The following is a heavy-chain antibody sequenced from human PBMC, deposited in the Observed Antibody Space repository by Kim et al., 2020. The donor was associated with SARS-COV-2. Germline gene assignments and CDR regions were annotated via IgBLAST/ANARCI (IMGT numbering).Heavy chain of an antibody. J-gene: IGHJ4*02. CDR3: ARHKRPQALGPDY. Sequence: SETLSLTCTVSGDSISGSRDFWGWIRQPPGKGLDWIGTILYTGSTYYTPSFKSRVTISVDTSKNQFSLKLTSVTAAYTAVYYCARHKRPQALGPDYWGQGTLVTVSS. CDR1: GDSISGSRDF. V-gene: IGHV4-39*01. CDR2: ILYTGST.